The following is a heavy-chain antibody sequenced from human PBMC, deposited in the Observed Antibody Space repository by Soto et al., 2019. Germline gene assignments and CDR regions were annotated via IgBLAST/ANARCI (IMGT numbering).Heavy chain of an antibody. J-gene: IGHJ5*01. CDR1: GGTFGNLG. Sequence: QMQLVQSGAEVKKPGSSVKISCKASGGTFGNLGISWLRQAPGQGLEWMGGTIPILDTPHYAEKSRDRVTITADAKTKTYLELTSVTYSDTTTYCCARDREDGSGTKYDWFDSWGQGTVVTVSS. D-gene: IGHD3-10*01. CDR3: ARDREDGSGTKYDWFDS. V-gene: IGHV1-69*01. CDR2: TIPILDTP.